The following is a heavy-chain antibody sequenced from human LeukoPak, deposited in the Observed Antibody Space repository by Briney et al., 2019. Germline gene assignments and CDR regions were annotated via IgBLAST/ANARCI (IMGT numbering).Heavy chain of an antibody. Sequence: GGSLRLSCAASGFTFSSYAMHWVRQAPGKGLEWVAVISYDGSNKYYADSVKGRFTISRDNSKNTLYLQMNSLRAEDTAVYYCASGMASGYDLYYWGQGTLVTSPQ. J-gene: IGHJ4*02. CDR2: ISYDGSNK. CDR3: ASGMASGYDLYY. CDR1: GFTFSSYA. D-gene: IGHD5-12*01. V-gene: IGHV3-30*04.